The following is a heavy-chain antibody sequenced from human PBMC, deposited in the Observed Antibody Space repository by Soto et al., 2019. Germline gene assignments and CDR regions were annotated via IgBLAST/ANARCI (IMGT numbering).Heavy chain of an antibody. CDR2: INAGNGNT. D-gene: IGHD1-1*01. Sequence: QVQLGQSGAEVKKPGASVKVSCKSSGYTFTSYAIHWVRPAPGQRLEWMGWINAGNGNTKYSQKFQGRVTITRDTSASTAYMELSSLRSEDTAVYYCAGGMYTIDYWGQGTLVTVSS. CDR1: GYTFTSYA. V-gene: IGHV1-3*01. CDR3: AGGMYTIDY. J-gene: IGHJ4*02.